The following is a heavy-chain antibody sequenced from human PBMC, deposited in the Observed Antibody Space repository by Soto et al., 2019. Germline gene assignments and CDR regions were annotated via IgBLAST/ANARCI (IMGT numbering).Heavy chain of an antibody. CDR1: GGSFSGYY. Sequence: QVQLQQWGAGLLKPSETLSLTCAVYGGSFSGYYWSWIRQPPGKGLEWIGEINHSGSTNYNPSLTSRVPISVDTYKNQFSLKLSSVTAADTAVYYCARGRCDFWSGHTAGMDVWGQGTTVTVSS. V-gene: IGHV4-34*01. J-gene: IGHJ6*02. D-gene: IGHD3-3*01. CDR3: ARGRCDFWSGHTAGMDV. CDR2: INHSGST.